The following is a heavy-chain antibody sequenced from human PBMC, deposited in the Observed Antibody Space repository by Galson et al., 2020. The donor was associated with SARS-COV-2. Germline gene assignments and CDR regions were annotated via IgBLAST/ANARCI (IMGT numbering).Heavy chain of an antibody. CDR2: INIGGNT. Sequence: SETLSLTCAVYGGSFSGYSWTWIRQAPGKGLEWIGEINIGGNTNYSPSLRSRVPISVDTSKNQFSLRLTSVTPADTAVYYCARGHRGVVPSPVLGLGPFYSYYYLDVWGKGTTVSVSS. J-gene: IGHJ6*03. V-gene: IGHV4-34*01. CDR3: ARGHRGVVPSPVLGLGPFYSYYYLDV. CDR1: GGSFSGYS. D-gene: IGHD3-16*01.